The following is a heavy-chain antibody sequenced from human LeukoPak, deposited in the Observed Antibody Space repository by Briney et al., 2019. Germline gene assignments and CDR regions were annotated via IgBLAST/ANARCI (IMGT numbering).Heavy chain of an antibody. J-gene: IGHJ5*02. V-gene: IGHV1-69*05. CDR1: GGSFSRYA. Sequence: SVKVSCKPSGGSFSRYAMCRVRLAPGPRREWTGGVFPILGTANYAQKFQGRVTITTDESTSTAYMELSSLRSEDTAVYYCARDPRYCSSTSCYRSWFDPWGQGTLVTVSS. D-gene: IGHD2-2*01. CDR3: ARDPRYCSSTSCYRSWFDP. CDR2: VFPILGTA.